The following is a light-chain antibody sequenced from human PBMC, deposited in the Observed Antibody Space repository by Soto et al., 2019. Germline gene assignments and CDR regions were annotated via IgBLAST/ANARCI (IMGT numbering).Light chain of an antibody. CDR1: QSISVH. CDR3: QQSYITPYT. CDR2: AAS. V-gene: IGKV1-39*01. J-gene: IGKJ2*01. Sequence: GDTVTITCRASQSISVHLNWYQQKPGKVPKLLIYAASNLQSGVPSSFSGSGSETDFALTISSLQPEDFATYYCQQSYITPYTFGQGTKLQIQ.